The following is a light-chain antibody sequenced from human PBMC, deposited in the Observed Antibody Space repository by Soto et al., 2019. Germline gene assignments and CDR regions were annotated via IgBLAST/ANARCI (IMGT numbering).Light chain of an antibody. CDR1: QSVSSSY. V-gene: IGKV3D-15*01. Sequence: EIVLTLSLGTLSLSPGERATLSCRASQSVSSSYLAWYQQKPGQAPRLLIYDASHRATGTPARFTGSGSGTEFTLTISSLQFDDSAVYYCQQYNNWWTFGQGTKVAIK. J-gene: IGKJ1*01. CDR2: DAS. CDR3: QQYNNWWT.